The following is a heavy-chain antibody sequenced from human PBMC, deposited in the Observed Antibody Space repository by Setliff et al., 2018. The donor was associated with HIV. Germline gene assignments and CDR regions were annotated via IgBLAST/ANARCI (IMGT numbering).Heavy chain of an antibody. CDR1: GLTDTYNY. J-gene: IGHJ6*02. CDR2: IYAGGST. CDR3: ARGRNRNYVVYGMDV. Sequence: PGGSLRLSCAASGLTDTYNYMSWVRQAPGKGLEWVSVIYAGGSTYYADSVKGRFTISRDNSKNMLYLQMDSRRAEDTAVYYCARGRNRNYVVYGMDVWGQGTTVTVSS. V-gene: IGHV3-53*01. D-gene: IGHD1-7*01.